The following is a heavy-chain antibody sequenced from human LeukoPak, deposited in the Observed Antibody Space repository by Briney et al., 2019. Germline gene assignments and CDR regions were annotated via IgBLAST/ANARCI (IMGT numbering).Heavy chain of an antibody. J-gene: IGHJ5*02. D-gene: IGHD5-18*01. CDR3: ARGRPLAAMVFNWFNP. V-gene: IGHV1-46*01. CDR2: INPSGGST. CDR1: GYTFTSYY. Sequence: ASVKVSCKASGYTFTSYYMHWVRQAPGQGLEWMGIINPSGGSTSYAQKFQGRVTMTRDTSTSTVYMELSSLRSEDTAVYYCARGRPLAAMVFNWFNPWGQGTLVTVSS.